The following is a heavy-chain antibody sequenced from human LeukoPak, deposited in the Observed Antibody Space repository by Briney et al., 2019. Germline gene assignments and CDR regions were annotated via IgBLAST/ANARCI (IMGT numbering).Heavy chain of an antibody. Sequence: GGSLRLSCAASGFTFSSYEMNWVRQAPGKGLEWVSYISSSGSTIYYADSVKGRFTISRDNAKNSLYLHMNSLRAEDTAVYYCARAYGSGSYGYNWFDPWGQGTLVTVSS. V-gene: IGHV3-48*03. CDR1: GFTFSSYE. CDR3: ARAYGSGSYGYNWFDP. CDR2: ISSSGSTI. D-gene: IGHD3-10*01. J-gene: IGHJ5*02.